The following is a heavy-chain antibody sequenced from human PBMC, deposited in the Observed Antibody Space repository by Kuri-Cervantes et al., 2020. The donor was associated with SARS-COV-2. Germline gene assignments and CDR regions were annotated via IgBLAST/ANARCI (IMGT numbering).Heavy chain of an antibody. Sequence: GESLKISCAASGFTFSSYSMNWVRQATGKGLEWFSSISSSSYIYYADSVKGRFTISRDNAKNSLYLQMNSLRAEDTAVYYCARYRIQLWEDYYYYYGMDVWGQGTTVTVSS. D-gene: IGHD5-18*01. CDR2: ISSSSYI. J-gene: IGHJ6*02. CDR3: ARYRIQLWEDYYYYYGMDV. V-gene: IGHV3-21*01. CDR1: GFTFSSYS.